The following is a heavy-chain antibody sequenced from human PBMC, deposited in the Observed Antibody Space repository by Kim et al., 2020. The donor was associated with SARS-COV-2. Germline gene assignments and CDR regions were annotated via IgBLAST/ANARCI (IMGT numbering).Heavy chain of an antibody. J-gene: IGHJ4*02. CDR3: ARGRGGYFDRGAFDY. D-gene: IGHD3-22*01. V-gene: IGHV4-59*09. Sequence: PSLKGRVTISVDTSKNQFSLKRSSVTAADTAVYYCARGRGGYFDRGAFDYWGQGTLVTVSS.